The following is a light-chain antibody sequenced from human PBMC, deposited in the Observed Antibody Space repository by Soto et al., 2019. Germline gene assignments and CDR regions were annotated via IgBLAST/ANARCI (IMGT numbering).Light chain of an antibody. CDR2: EVS. J-gene: IGLJ1*01. CDR1: SSDVGGYNS. V-gene: IGLV2-8*01. Sequence: QSALTQHPSASGSPGQSVTISCTGTSSDVGGYNSVSWYQHHPGKAPKLMIYEVSKRPSGVPDRFSGSKSANTASLTVSGLQTEDEADYYCSSYAGSNNYIFGTWTKLTVL. CDR3: SSYAGSNNYI.